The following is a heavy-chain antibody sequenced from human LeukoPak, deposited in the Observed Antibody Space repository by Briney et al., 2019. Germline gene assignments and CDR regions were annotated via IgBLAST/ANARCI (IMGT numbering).Heavy chain of an antibody. CDR1: RGSISSYY. D-gene: IGHD5-24*01. Sequence: SETLSLTCTVSRGSISSYYWSWIRQPPGKGLEWIGYIFSSGSALYNPSLTSRVTMSGDTSKSQISLKVTSVTAADTAVYYCARGKRWLRQIDTWGQGTLVTVSS. J-gene: IGHJ5*02. V-gene: IGHV4-59*01. CDR2: IFSSGSA. CDR3: ARGKRWLRQIDT.